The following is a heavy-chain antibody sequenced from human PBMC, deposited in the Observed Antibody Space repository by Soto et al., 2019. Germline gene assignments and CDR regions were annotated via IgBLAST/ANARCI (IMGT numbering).Heavy chain of an antibody. CDR1: GGSVSSGNYY. CDR3: ARAGLGIEVAGLFYNYGMDV. V-gene: IGHV4-31*03. CDR2: IYYSGTT. Sequence: PSETLSLTCTVSGGSVSSGNYYWSWIRQHPGKGLEWIGFIYYSGTTYYNPSLKSRVTMSLDTSKSQFSLKLSSVAAADTAVYYCARAGLGIEVAGLFYNYGMDVWGQGTTVTVSS. D-gene: IGHD6-19*01. J-gene: IGHJ6*02.